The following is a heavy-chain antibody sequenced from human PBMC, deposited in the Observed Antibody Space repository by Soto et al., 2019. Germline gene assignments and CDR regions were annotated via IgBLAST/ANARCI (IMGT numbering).Heavy chain of an antibody. D-gene: IGHD3-3*01. CDR3: ARVAITSFGVVIIHSDY. Sequence: GGSLRLSCAASGFTFSSYWMSWVRQAPGKGLEWVANIKQDGSEKYYVGSVKGRFTISRDNAKNSLYLQMNSLRAEDTAVDYCARVAITSFGVVIIHSDYWGQGTLVTVSS. CDR2: IKQDGSEK. CDR1: GFTFSSYW. V-gene: IGHV3-7*01. J-gene: IGHJ4*02.